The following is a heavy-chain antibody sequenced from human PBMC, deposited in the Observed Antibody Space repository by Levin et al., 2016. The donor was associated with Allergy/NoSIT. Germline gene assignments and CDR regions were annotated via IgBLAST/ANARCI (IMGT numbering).Heavy chain of an antibody. J-gene: IGHJ6*02. Sequence: SETLSLTCTVSGGSISSGGYYWSWIRQHPGKGLEWIGYIYYSGSTYYNPSLKSRVTISVDTSKNQFSLKLSSVTAADTAVYYCARDRGSYDYYYGMDVWGQGTTVTVSS. V-gene: IGHV4-31*03. CDR1: GGSISSGGYY. D-gene: IGHD3-16*01. CDR3: ARDRGSYDYYYGMDV. CDR2: IYYSGST.